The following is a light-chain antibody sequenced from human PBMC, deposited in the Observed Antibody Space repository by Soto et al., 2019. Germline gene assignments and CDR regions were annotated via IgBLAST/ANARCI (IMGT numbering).Light chain of an antibody. J-gene: IGKJ2*01. V-gene: IGKV1-39*01. CDR1: QSISAY. CDR3: QQSYSTPRT. Sequence: DIQMTQSPSSLSASVGDSVTITCRASQSISAYLNWYQQKPGKAPKLLIHAASRLQSGVPSRFSGSGSGTDFTLSISSLQPEDFAAYYCQQSYSTPRTVGQGTKLEIK. CDR2: AAS.